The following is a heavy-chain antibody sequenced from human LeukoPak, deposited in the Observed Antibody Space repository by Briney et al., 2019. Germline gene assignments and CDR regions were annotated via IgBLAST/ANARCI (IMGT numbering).Heavy chain of an antibody. CDR3: ARRRYYYDSSGYYP. D-gene: IGHD3-22*01. CDR1: GGSFSGYY. Sequence: PSETLSLTCAVYGGSFSGYYWSWIRQPPGKGLEWIGEINHSGSTNYNPSLKSRVAISIDTSKNQFSLKLSSVTAADTAVYYCARRRYYYDSSGYYPWGQGTLVTVSS. J-gene: IGHJ5*02. V-gene: IGHV4-34*01. CDR2: INHSGST.